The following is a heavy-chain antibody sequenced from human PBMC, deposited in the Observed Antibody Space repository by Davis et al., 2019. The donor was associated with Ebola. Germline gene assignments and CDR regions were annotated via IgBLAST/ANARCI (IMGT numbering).Heavy chain of an antibody. Sequence: GESLKISCAASGFTFSSYSMNWVRQAPGKGLEWVSSISSSSSYIYYADSVKGRFTISRDNAKNSLYLQMNSLRAEDTAVYYCARVLGIYCSGGSCYSGDYWGQGTLVTVSS. CDR1: GFTFSSYS. D-gene: IGHD2-15*01. V-gene: IGHV3-21*01. CDR3: ARVLGIYCSGGSCYSGDY. J-gene: IGHJ4*02. CDR2: ISSSSSYI.